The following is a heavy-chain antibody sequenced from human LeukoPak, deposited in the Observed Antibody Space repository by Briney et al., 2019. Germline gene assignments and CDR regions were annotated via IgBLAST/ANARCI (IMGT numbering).Heavy chain of an antibody. CDR2: ISSSGSSI. J-gene: IGHJ4*02. Sequence: PGGSLRLSCAASGFTFSTYEMHWVRQAPGKGLEWVSFISSSGSSINYADSVKGRFTISRDNAKNSLYLQMNGLRAEDTAVYYCARDIRHSSPYWGQGTLVTVSS. V-gene: IGHV3-48*03. D-gene: IGHD6-13*01. CDR3: ARDIRHSSPY. CDR1: GFTFSTYE.